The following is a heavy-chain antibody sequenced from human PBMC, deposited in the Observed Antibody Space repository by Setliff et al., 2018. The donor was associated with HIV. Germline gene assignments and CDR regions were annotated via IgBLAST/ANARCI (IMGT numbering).Heavy chain of an antibody. CDR1: GASISTYS. J-gene: IGHJ2*01. V-gene: IGHV4-4*09. CDR2: ISASGST. D-gene: IGHD3-22*01. Sequence: SETLSLTCIVSGASISTYSWSWIRQSPGKGLECIGYISASGSTNYNPSLKSRVTISLDTSKNQFSLKLTSVTAADTAVYYCARHPDSGFYYSPLLNNWYFDLWGPGTLVTVSS. CDR3: ARHPDSGFYYSPLLNNWYFDL.